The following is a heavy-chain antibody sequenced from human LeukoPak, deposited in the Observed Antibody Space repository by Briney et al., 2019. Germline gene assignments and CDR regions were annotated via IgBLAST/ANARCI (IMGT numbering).Heavy chain of an antibody. CDR2: ISASGDNT. J-gene: IGHJ4*02. D-gene: IGHD1-1*01. CDR1: GHTFSSYA. CDR3: AKDRTASKHPFDY. V-gene: IGHV3-23*01. Sequence: GGSLRLFCAAWGHTFSSYAMRGVRRARGKGVEGVSTISASGDNTYYAASVKGRFTISRDNPKNTLYLQMNSLRGEDTAIYYCAKDRTASKHPFDYWGQGTLVTVSS.